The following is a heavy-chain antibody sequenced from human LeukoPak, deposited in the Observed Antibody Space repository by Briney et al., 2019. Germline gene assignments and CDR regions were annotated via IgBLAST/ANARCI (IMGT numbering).Heavy chain of an antibody. CDR3: GKEFGHGGYEWPEDRSEHSFDI. V-gene: IGHV3-30*02. D-gene: IGHD5-12*01. J-gene: IGHJ3*02. Sequence: PGGSLRLSCAASGFTFSSYGMHWVRQAPGKGLEWVAFIRYDGSNKYYADSVKGRFTISRDNSKNTLYLQMNSLRAEDKAVYYCGKEFGHGGYEWPEDRSEHSFDIWGQGTMVTVSS. CDR2: IRYDGSNK. CDR1: GFTFSSYG.